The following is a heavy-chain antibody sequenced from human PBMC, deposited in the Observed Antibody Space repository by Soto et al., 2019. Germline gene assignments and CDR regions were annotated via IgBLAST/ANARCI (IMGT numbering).Heavy chain of an antibody. J-gene: IGHJ4*02. V-gene: IGHV3-30-3*01. CDR1: GFTFSSYA. CDR3: ARDHESQKKLDPTYYFDY. Sequence: GGSLRLTCAASGFTFSSYAMHWVRQAPGKGLEWVAVISYDGSNKYYADSVKGRFTISRDNSKNTLYLQMNSLRAEDTAVYYCARDHESQKKLDPTYYFDYWGQGTLVTVSS. CDR2: ISYDGSNK. D-gene: IGHD1-1*01.